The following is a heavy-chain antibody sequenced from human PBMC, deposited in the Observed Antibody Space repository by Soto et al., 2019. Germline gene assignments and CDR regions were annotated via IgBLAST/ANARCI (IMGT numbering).Heavy chain of an antibody. CDR1: GFTFSNYG. CDR3: AKDGNIYSSGWYAPSLAY. CDR2: ISYDGSNQ. D-gene: IGHD6-19*01. Sequence: QVQLVESGGGVAQPGRSLRLSCAASGFTFSNYGMHWVRQAPGKGLEWVGVISYDGSNQYYADSVEGRITISRDNSKNTLYLQMNNLRAEDTAVYYCAKDGNIYSSGWYAPSLAYWGQGTLVTVSS. J-gene: IGHJ4*02. V-gene: IGHV3-30*18.